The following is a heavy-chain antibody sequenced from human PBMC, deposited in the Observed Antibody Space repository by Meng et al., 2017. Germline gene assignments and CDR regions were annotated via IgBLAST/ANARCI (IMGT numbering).Heavy chain of an antibody. CDR1: GFTFSSYG. D-gene: IGHD3-3*01. J-gene: IGHJ4*02. CDR3: ARDGSRITIFGVVIVNYFDY. Sequence: GESLKISCAASGFTFSSYGMHWVRQAPGKGLEWVAVIWYDGSNKYYADSVKGRFTISRDNSKNTLYLQMNSLRAEDTAVYYCARDGSRITIFGVVIVNYFDYWGQGTLVTVSS. CDR2: IWYDGSNK. V-gene: IGHV3-33*01.